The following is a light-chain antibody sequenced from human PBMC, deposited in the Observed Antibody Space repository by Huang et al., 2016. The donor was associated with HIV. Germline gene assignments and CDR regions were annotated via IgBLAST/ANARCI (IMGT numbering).Light chain of an antibody. CDR1: QDISTY. CDR2: AAS. CDR3: QQYDNLPWT. J-gene: IGKJ1*01. V-gene: IGKV1-33*01. Sequence: DIQMTQSPSSLSASVGDRVTITCQASQDISTYLNWYQQKPGNAPKVLIYAASNLETGVPARFRGSGSGTDFTFTISSLQPGDIATYYCQQYDNLPWTFGQGTKVEIK.